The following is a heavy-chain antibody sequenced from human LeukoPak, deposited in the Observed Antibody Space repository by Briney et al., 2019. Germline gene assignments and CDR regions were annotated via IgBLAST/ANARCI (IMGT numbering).Heavy chain of an antibody. CDR1: GYTVTGYY. V-gene: IGHV1-18*04. CDR2: ISAYNGST. CDR3: ARDWTYDSSGYFGFDY. J-gene: IGHJ4*02. Sequence: ASVKVSCKASGYTVTGYYMHWVRQAPGQGLEWMGWISAYNGSTNYAQKLQARVTMTTDTSTSTAYMQLRSLRSDDPAVYYCARDWTYDSSGYFGFDYWGQGTLVTVSS. D-gene: IGHD3-22*01.